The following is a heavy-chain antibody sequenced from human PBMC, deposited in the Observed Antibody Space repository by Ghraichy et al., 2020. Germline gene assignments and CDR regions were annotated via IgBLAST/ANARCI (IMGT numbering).Heavy chain of an antibody. Sequence: SETLSLTCAVSGGSISSSNWWSWVRQPPGKGLEWIGEIYYSGRTHYNPSLKSRVTISVDKSKNQFSLKLSSVTAADTAVYYCARDGTSSSGAAYWGQGTLGTVAS. J-gene: IGHJ4*02. CDR3: ARDGTSSSGAAY. D-gene: IGHD6-13*01. CDR1: GGSISSSNW. CDR2: IYYSGRT. V-gene: IGHV4-4*02.